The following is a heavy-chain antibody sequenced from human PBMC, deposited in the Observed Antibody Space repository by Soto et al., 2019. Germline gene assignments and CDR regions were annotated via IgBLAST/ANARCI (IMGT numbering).Heavy chain of an antibody. Sequence: KASETLSLTCTVSGGSISSYYWSWIRQPPGKGLEWIGYIYYSGSTNYNPSLKSRVTISVDTSKNQFSLKLSSVTAADTAVYYCARPQSHDAFDIWGQGTMVTVSS. J-gene: IGHJ3*02. V-gene: IGHV4-59*01. CDR1: GGSISSYY. CDR2: IYYSGST. CDR3: ARPQSHDAFDI.